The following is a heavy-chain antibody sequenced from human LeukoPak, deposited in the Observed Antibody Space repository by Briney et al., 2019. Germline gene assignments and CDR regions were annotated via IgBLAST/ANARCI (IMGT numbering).Heavy chain of an antibody. J-gene: IGHJ4*02. D-gene: IGHD2-2*01. Sequence: GPSVKVSRKASGYTFTSYGISGVRQARGQGLEWMGWISTNNGNTNYAQKLQGRDTMTTDTSTSTAYMELRSVRSDDTAVYYCARDRRPLQDIVVVPAALWGQGTLVTVSS. V-gene: IGHV1-18*01. CDR3: ARDRRPLQDIVVVPAAL. CDR2: ISTNNGNT. CDR1: GYTFTSYG.